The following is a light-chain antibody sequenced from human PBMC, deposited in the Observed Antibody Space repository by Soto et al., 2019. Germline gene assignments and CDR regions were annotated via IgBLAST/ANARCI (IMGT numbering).Light chain of an antibody. J-gene: IGKJ4*01. CDR1: QSVSSY. CDR2: DAS. Sequence: EIVLTQSPATLSLSPGERATLSCRASQSVSSYLAWYQQKPSQPPRLLIYDASNRATGIPARFSGSGSGTDFTLTISSLEPEDFAVYYCQQRSNWLTFGGGTKVEIK. V-gene: IGKV3-11*01. CDR3: QQRSNWLT.